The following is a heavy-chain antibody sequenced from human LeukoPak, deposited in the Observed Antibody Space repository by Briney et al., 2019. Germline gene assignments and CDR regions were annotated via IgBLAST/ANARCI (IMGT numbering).Heavy chain of an antibody. J-gene: IGHJ4*02. CDR3: ARDLSSSYYYVFDY. D-gene: IGHD3-22*01. Sequence: ASVTVSCKASGYTFTSCGISWVRQAPGQGLEWMGWISAYNGNTIYAQMLQGRVTITTDTSTSTAYMELRSLRSDDTAVYYCARDLSSSYYYVFDYWGQGTLVTVSS. V-gene: IGHV1-18*01. CDR1: GYTFTSCG. CDR2: ISAYNGNT.